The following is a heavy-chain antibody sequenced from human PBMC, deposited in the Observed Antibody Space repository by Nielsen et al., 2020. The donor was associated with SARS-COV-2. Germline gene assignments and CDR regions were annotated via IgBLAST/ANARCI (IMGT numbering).Heavy chain of an antibody. CDR2: IYYSGST. CDR1: GGSISTYY. D-gene: IGHD3-3*01. CDR3: ARDQHGPISGMGQFENWFGP. J-gene: IGHJ5*02. Sequence: SETLSLTCTVSGGSISTYYWSWIRQPPGKGLEWIGYIYYSGSTNYNPSLKSRVTISVDTSKNQFSLKLSSVTAADTAMYYCARDQHGPISGMGQFENWFGPWGQGTLVTVSS. V-gene: IGHV4-59*01.